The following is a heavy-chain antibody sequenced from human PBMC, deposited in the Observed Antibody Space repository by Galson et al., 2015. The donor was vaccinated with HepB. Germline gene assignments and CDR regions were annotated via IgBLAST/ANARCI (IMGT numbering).Heavy chain of an antibody. D-gene: IGHD3-10*01. Sequence: SVKVSCKASGGTFNSYSIIWVRQAPGQGLEWMGGIIPIFATANYAQKFQGRVTITADESTRTAYMELRSLRFEDTAFYYCAQYASGSGEDFQHWGQGTLVTVSS. CDR3: AQYASGSGEDFQH. CDR1: GGTFNSYS. V-gene: IGHV1-69*13. J-gene: IGHJ1*01. CDR2: IIPIFATA.